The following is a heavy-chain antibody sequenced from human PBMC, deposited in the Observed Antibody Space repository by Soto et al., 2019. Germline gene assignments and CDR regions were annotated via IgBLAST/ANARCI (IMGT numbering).Heavy chain of an antibody. D-gene: IGHD3-10*01. J-gene: IGHJ5*02. CDR1: GGSISSGDYY. Sequence: PSETLSLTCTVSGGSISSGDYYWSWIRQPPGKGLEWIGYIYYSGSTYYNPSLKSRVTISVDTSKNQFSLKLSSVTAADTAVYYCARGRITMVRGVICWFDPWGQGTLVTVSS. CDR2: IYYSGST. CDR3: ARGRITMVRGVICWFDP. V-gene: IGHV4-30-4*01.